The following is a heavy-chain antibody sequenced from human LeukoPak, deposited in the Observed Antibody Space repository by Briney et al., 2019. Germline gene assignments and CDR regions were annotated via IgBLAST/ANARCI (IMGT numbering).Heavy chain of an antibody. CDR1: CGGFSGYY. J-gene: IGHJ4*02. V-gene: IGHV4-34*01. CDR3: ARGALVGGTDY. CDR2: INHSGST. D-gene: IGHD2-15*01. Sequence: SGTLSLPCAVYCGGFSGYYWGWIRPPPREGGEWIGEINHSGSTNYNPSLKSRVTISVDTSKNQFSLKLSSVTAADTAVYYCARGALVGGTDYWGQGTLVTVSS.